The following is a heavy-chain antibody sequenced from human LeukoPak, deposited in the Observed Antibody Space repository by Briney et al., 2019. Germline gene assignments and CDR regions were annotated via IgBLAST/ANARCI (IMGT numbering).Heavy chain of an antibody. D-gene: IGHD4-17*01. CDR3: ASPVSTVTTGFDY. J-gene: IGHJ4*02. CDR1: GGTFSSYA. V-gene: IGHV1-69*04. CDR2: IIPILGIA. Sequence: SVKVSCTASGGTFSSYAISWVRQAPGQGLEWMGRIIPILGIANYAQKFQGRVTITADKSTSTAYMELSSLRSEDTAVYYCASPVSTVTTGFDYWGQGTLVTVSS.